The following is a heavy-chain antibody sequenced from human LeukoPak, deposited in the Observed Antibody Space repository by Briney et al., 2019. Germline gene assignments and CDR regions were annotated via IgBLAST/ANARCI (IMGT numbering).Heavy chain of an antibody. CDR3: ARGSGTYYSGSGSLPFDY. CDR1: GYTFTSYG. D-gene: IGHD3-10*01. V-gene: IGHV1-18*01. CDR2: ISAYNAYT. J-gene: IGHJ4*02. Sequence: ASVKVSCTASGYTFTSYGITWVRQAPGQGLEWMGWISAYNAYTYYAQKLQGRVTMTTDTYTSMAYMEVRSLRSDDTAVYYCARGSGTYYSGSGSLPFDYWGQGTQVTVSS.